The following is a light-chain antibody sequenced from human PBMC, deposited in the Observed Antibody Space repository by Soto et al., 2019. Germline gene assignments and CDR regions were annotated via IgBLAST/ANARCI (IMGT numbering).Light chain of an antibody. CDR3: CSYAGSYTLGV. CDR2: DVT. Sequence: QSALTQPRSVSGSPGQSVTISCTGTSSDVGGYDFVSWYQQHPGKAPKLMIYDVTNRSSGAPDRFSGPKSGNSASLTTAGLQAEDEADYYCCSYAGSYTLGVFGGGTKLTVL. V-gene: IGLV2-11*01. CDR1: SSDVGGYDF. J-gene: IGLJ3*02.